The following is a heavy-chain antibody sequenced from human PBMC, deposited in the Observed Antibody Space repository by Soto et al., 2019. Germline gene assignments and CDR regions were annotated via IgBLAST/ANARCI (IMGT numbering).Heavy chain of an antibody. CDR2: ISYSGST. Sequence: QVQLQESGPGLAKPSQTLSLTCTVSGGSISDGYYWSWIRQHPGKGLEWIGSISYSGSTSYNPSLKSRLTISVDRSKSQFSLNLSSVTAADTAVYYCARRDRSGYSYWLDTWGQGTLVTVSS. D-gene: IGHD3-22*01. V-gene: IGHV4-31*03. CDR3: ARRDRSGYSYWLDT. CDR1: GGSISDGYY. J-gene: IGHJ5*02.